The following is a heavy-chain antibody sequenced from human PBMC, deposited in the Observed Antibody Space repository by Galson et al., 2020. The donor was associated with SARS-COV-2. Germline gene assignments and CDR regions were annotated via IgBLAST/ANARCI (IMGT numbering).Heavy chain of an antibody. Sequence: SQTLSLTCTVSGGSISSSSYYWGWIRQPPGKGLEWIGSIYYSGSTYYNPSLKSRVTISVDTSKNQFSLKLSSVTAADTAVYYCAGEVVGATKYYYYYGMDVWGQGTTVTVSS. CDR3: AGEVVGATKYYYYYGMDV. V-gene: IGHV4-39*07. J-gene: IGHJ6*02. CDR2: IYYSGST. D-gene: IGHD1-26*01. CDR1: GGSISSSSYY.